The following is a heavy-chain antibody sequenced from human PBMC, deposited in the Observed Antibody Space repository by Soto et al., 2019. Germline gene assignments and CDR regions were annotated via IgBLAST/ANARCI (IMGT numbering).Heavy chain of an antibody. J-gene: IGHJ4*02. CDR2: INGGNGNT. CDR1: GNIFNDYE. CDR3: ATAISATTFDH. Sequence: QVHLVQSGAEVKAPGASVRISCATSGNIFNDYEIHWLRQAPGQRLEWMGWINGGNGNTGSPQRFQSRVTMSRDTPARTSYVELRSLSPEDTAVYYCATAISATTFDHWGQGTLVTVSP. V-gene: IGHV1-3*01.